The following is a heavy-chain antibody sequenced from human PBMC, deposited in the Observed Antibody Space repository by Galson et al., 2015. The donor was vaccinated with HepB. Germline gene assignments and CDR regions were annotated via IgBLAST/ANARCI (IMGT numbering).Heavy chain of an antibody. D-gene: IGHD1-26*01. Sequence: SLRLSCAASGFTFRNYAMSWVRQAPGKGLEWVSAITASGGTTYYAGSVKGRFSDSRDNSKNTLYLQMNSLRAEDTAVYYCAKDVVGANRFRAFDIWGQGTMVTVSS. J-gene: IGHJ3*02. CDR3: AKDVVGANRFRAFDI. CDR2: ITASGGTT. CDR1: GFTFRNYA. V-gene: IGHV3-23*01.